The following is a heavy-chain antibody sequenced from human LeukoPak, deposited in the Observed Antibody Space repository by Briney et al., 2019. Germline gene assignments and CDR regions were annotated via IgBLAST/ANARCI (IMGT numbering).Heavy chain of an antibody. CDR3: ARGGHDFNPFYW. J-gene: IGHJ4*02. CDR1: GFSFSIYA. V-gene: IGHV3-23*01. D-gene: IGHD2-21*02. Sequence: QPGGSLRLSCAASGFSFSIYAMGWVRQAPGKGLEWVSSIKNGGNDPFYADSVKGRFTISRDNSKNTLFLQLSSLRAEDSAVYYCARGGHDFNPFYWWGQGTLGTVSS. CDR2: IKNGGNDP.